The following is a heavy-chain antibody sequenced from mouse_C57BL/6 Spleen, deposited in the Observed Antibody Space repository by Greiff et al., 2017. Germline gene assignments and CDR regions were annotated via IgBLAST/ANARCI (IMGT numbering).Heavy chain of an antibody. V-gene: IGHV1-19*01. Sequence: EVQLQQSGPVLVKPGASVKMSCKASGYTFTDYYMNWVKQSHGKSLEWIGVINPYNGGTSYNQKFKGKATLTVDKSSSTAYMELNSLTSEDSAVYYCARKGDGPTAQATWFAYWGQGTLVTVSA. CDR1: GYTFTDYY. D-gene: IGHD3-2*02. J-gene: IGHJ3*01. CDR2: INPYNGGT. CDR3: ARKGDGPTAQATWFAY.